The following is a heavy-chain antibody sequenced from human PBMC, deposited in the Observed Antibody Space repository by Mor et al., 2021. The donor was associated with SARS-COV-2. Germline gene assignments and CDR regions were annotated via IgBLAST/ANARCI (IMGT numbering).Heavy chain of an antibody. V-gene: IGHV1-46*01. D-gene: IGHD1-26*01. Sequence: GTTRHAQKFQGRVTMTKDTSTSTVYMELSSLRSEDTAVYYCAREMGTTYYVDYWGQGTLVT. J-gene: IGHJ4*02. CDR3: AREMGTTYYVDY. CDR2: GTT.